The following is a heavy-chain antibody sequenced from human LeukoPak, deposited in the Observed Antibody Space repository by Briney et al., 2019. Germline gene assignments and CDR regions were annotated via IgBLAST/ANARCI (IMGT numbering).Heavy chain of an antibody. CDR2: IYHSGST. Sequence: SQTLSLTCTVSGGSISSGAHYWNWIRQPPGKGLEWIGYIYHSGSTYYNPSLKSRVTISVDTSKNQFSLKLSSVTAADTAVYYCARETAAVGYYMDVWGKGTTVTVSS. J-gene: IGHJ6*03. CDR3: ARETAAVGYYMDV. D-gene: IGHD6-25*01. CDR1: GGSISSGAHY. V-gene: IGHV4-30-2*01.